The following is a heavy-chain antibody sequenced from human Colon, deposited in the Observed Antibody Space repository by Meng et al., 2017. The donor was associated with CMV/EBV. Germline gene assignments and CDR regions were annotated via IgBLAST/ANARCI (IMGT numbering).Heavy chain of an antibody. D-gene: IGHD3-3*01. CDR1: GFSFSAYA. Sequence: GESLKISCAASGFSFSAYAMHWVRQAPGEGLDWVAGMSYDGNNQYYADSAKGRFTISRDNSKNTLYLEMNSLRAEDTAVYYCAKGSLEWLYYGMDVWGQGTTVTVSS. CDR2: MSYDGNNQ. V-gene: IGHV3-30-3*01. J-gene: IGHJ6*02. CDR3: AKGSLEWLYYGMDV.